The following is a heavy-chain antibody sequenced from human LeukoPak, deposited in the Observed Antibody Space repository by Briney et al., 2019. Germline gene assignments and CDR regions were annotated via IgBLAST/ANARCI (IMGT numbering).Heavy chain of an antibody. CDR2: INPNSGGT. J-gene: IGHJ6*02. Sequence: GASVKVSCKASGYTFTGYYMHWVRQAPGQGLEWMGWINPNSGGTNYAQKFQGRVTMTRDTSISTAYMELSRLRSDDTAVYYCARDRDCSGGSCYSSLGYYYYGMDVWGQGTTVTVSS. CDR1: GYTFTGYY. CDR3: ARDRDCSGGSCYSSLGYYYYGMDV. V-gene: IGHV1-2*02. D-gene: IGHD2-15*01.